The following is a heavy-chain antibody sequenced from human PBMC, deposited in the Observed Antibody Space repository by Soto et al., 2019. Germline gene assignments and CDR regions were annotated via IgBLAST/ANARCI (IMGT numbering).Heavy chain of an antibody. CDR3: ARCSGGTCYASYAFDI. Sequence: QVQLVQSGIEVKNPGASVKVSCKASGYAFTGFGISWVRQAPGQGLEWMGWTVANNGYTKYAQNLQGRVTLITDTSTSTAYMELRSLMYDDTAVYYCARCSGGTCYASYAFDIWGQGTMVTVSS. CDR2: TVANNGYT. V-gene: IGHV1-18*01. CDR1: GYAFTGFG. J-gene: IGHJ3*02. D-gene: IGHD2-15*01.